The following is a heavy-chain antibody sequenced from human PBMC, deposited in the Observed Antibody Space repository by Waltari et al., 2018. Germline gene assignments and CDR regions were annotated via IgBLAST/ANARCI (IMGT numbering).Heavy chain of an antibody. J-gene: IGHJ2*01. CDR1: GDSVSSSYY. Sequence: QVQLQESGPGLVKPSETLSLTCTVSGDSVSSSYYWSWIRQPPGKGLAWIGYIYYSGSTNYNPPLKSRVTISVDTSKNKFSLKLNSVTAADTAVYYCARASRGSGFYYGYFDLWGRGTLVIVSS. CDR3: ARASRGSGFYYGYFDL. CDR2: IYYSGST. D-gene: IGHD3-3*01. V-gene: IGHV4-61*01.